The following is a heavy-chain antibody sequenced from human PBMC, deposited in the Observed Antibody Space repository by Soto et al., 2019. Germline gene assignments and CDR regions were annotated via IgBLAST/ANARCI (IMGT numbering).Heavy chain of an antibody. J-gene: IGHJ4*02. CDR2: IWYDGSSK. CDR3: TKSEAGGGGNTHLEY. Sequence: QAQLVESGGGVVQPGRSLRLSCAASGFTFSSYAMHWVRQAPGKGLEWVAVIWYDGSSKYYADSVKGRFTISRDNSNNTVSLHMSSLRAEDTAVYYCTKSEAGGGGNTHLEYWGQGTLVTVSP. D-gene: IGHD2-15*01. CDR1: GFTFSSYA. V-gene: IGHV3-33*06.